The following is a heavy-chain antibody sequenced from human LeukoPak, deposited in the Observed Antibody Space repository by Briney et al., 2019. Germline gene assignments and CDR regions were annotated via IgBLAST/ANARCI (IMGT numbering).Heavy chain of an antibody. CDR2: MNPNSGHT. V-gene: IGHV1-8*01. Sequence: GASVKVSCKASGYTFTSYDIIWVRQASGQGLEWMGWMNPNSGHTGYAQEFQGRVTMTRTTSISTAYMELTSLTSEDSAVYYCARSIVGVRERNDYWGQGTLVTVSS. J-gene: IGHJ4*02. CDR3: ARSIVGVRERNDY. D-gene: IGHD1-26*01. CDR1: GYTFTSYD.